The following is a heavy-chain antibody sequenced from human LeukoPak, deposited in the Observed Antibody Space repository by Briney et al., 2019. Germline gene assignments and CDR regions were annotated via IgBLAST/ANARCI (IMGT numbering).Heavy chain of an antibody. Sequence: PSETLSLTCAVSGYSINSGYFWGWIRQPPGKGLESIGSMYHSGSTYHSPSLKSRVTISVDTSKNQFSLKLTSVTAADTAVYYCARHRLFDSSVYYYDFDYWGKEPWSPSPQ. D-gene: IGHD3-22*01. V-gene: IGHV4-38-2*01. CDR3: ARHRLFDSSVYYYDFDY. J-gene: IGHJ4*01. CDR1: GYSINSGYF. CDR2: MYHSGST.